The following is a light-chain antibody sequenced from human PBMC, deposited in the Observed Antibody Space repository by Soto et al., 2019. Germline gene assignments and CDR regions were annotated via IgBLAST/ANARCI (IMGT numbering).Light chain of an antibody. J-gene: IGKJ3*01. Sequence: EIVLTQSPGTLSLSPGERATLSCRASQTVTSSYLAWYQQKPGQAPRLLIYGASSRATGIPDRFSGSGSGTDLTLTIRRLEPEDFAVYYCQHYGISPFTFGPGTKVEFK. CDR2: GAS. CDR3: QHYGISPFT. V-gene: IGKV3-20*01. CDR1: QTVTSSY.